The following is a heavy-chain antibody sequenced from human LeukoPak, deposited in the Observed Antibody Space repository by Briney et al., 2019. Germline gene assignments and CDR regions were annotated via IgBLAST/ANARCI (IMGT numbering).Heavy chain of an antibody. CDR3: ARGPDYYDSSGTL. D-gene: IGHD3-22*01. CDR2: IYYSGST. Sequence: KPSETLSLTCTVSGGSISSGGYYWSWIRRHPGKGLEWIGYIYYSGSTYYNPSLKSRVTISVDTSKNQFSLKLSSVTAADTAVYYCARGPDYYDSSGTLWGQGTLVTVSS. V-gene: IGHV4-31*03. CDR1: GGSISSGGYY. J-gene: IGHJ4*02.